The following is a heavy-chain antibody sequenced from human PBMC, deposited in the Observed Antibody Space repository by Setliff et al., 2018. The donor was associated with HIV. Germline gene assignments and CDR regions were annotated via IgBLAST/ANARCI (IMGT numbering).Heavy chain of an antibody. D-gene: IGHD7-27*01. CDR1: GYSIRDNFF. CDR3: ARARLLGGFLS. Sequence: SETLSLTCAVSGYSIRDNFFWGWVRQPPGKGLEWIGSIYHSGSTYYNPSLKSRVAISVDTSRNRVSLKMTSVTAADTAVYYCARARLLGGFLSWGRGALVTVSS. V-gene: IGHV4-38-2*01. CDR2: IYHSGST. J-gene: IGHJ5*02.